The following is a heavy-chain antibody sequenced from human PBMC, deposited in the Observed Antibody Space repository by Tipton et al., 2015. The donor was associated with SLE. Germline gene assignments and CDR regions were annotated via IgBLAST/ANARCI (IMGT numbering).Heavy chain of an antibody. J-gene: IGHJ3*02. CDR3: VRERAPFGGFDI. Sequence: SVRGRFTMSRDNSKNTLDLQMNSLRVEDTALYYCVRERAPFGGFDIWGQGTMVTVSS. V-gene: IGHV3-30*07. D-gene: IGHD2-15*01.